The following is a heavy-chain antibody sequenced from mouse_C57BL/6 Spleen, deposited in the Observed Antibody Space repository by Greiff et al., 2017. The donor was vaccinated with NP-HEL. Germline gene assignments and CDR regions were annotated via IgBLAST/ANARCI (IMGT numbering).Heavy chain of an antibody. D-gene: IGHD1-1*01. CDR1: GFTFTDYY. CDR2: IRNKANGYTT. Sequence: EVQLQQSGGGLVQPGGSLSLSCAASGFTFTDYYMSWVRQPPGKALEWLGFIRNKANGYTTEYSASVKGRFTISRDNSQSILYLQMNALRAEDSATYYCARSPHYYGSTYYFDYWGQGTTLTVSS. J-gene: IGHJ2*01. V-gene: IGHV7-3*01. CDR3: ARSPHYYGSTYYFDY.